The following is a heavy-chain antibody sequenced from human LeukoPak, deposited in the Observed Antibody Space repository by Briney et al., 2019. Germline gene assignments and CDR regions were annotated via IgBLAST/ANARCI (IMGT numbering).Heavy chain of an antibody. CDR3: ASVSRSVGYSYGNDF. J-gene: IGHJ4*01. Sequence: GGSLRLSCAASGFTFSSYSMNWLRQAPGKGLEWVTYISSSSSTIYYADSVKGRFTISRDNAKNSLYLQMNSLRAEDTAAYYSASVSRSVGYSYGNDFSGDGTLVTASP. CDR1: GFTFSSYS. D-gene: IGHD5-18*01. V-gene: IGHV3-48*01. CDR2: ISSSSSTI.